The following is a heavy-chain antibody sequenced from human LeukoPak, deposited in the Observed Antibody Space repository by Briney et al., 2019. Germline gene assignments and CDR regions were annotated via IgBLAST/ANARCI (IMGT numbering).Heavy chain of an antibody. V-gene: IGHV4-59*01. CDR1: GGSISSYY. J-gene: IGHJ6*02. CDR2: IYYSGST. Sequence: SETLSLTCTVSGGSISSYYWSWIRQPPGKGLEWIGYIYYSGSTDYNPSLKSRVTISVDTSKNQFSLELSSVTAADTAVYYCARATSGTIYGMDVWGQGTTVTVSS. D-gene: IGHD3-3*01. CDR3: ARATSGTIYGMDV.